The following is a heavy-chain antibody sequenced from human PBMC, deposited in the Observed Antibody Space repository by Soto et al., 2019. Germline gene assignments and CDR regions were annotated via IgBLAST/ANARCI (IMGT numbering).Heavy chain of an antibody. D-gene: IGHD4-4*01. Sequence: GGSLRLSFAASGFTFGSYSMNWVRQAPGKGLEWVSSISSSSSYIYYADSVKGRFTISRDNAKNSLYLQMDSLRPEDTAIYYCAREGVTNYTDYYFDLWGHGALVTVSS. CDR2: ISSSSSYI. J-gene: IGHJ4*01. V-gene: IGHV3-21*01. CDR1: GFTFGSYS. CDR3: AREGVTNYTDYYFDL.